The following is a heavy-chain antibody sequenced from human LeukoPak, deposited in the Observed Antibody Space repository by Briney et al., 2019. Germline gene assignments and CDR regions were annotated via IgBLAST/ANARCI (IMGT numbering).Heavy chain of an antibody. CDR3: AREHPTAIAADY. J-gene: IGHJ4*02. D-gene: IGHD2-21*02. V-gene: IGHV4-4*07. CDR1: GGSISGYY. CDR2: IYSTGSS. Sequence: SETLSLTCTVSGGSISGYYWGCFRQPAGKGLEWIGRIYSTGSSNYNPSLKSRVTMPVDTSRNQFSLKLSSVTAADTAIYYCAREHPTAIAADYWGQGTLVTVSS.